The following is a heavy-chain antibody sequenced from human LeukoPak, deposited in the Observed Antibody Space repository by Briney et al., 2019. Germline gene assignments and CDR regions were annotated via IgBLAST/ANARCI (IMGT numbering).Heavy chain of an antibody. CDR2: MNPNSGNT. D-gene: IGHD5-24*01. CDR1: GYTFTSYG. V-gene: IGHV1-8*02. J-gene: IGHJ5*02. CDR3: ARDCGMAIISLFDP. Sequence: ASVKVSCKASGYTFTSYGINWVRQAAGQGLERMGWMNPNSGNTDYAQKFQGRVTMTRDTSISTAYMELSRLRSDDTAVYYCARDCGMAIISLFDPWGQGTLVTVSS.